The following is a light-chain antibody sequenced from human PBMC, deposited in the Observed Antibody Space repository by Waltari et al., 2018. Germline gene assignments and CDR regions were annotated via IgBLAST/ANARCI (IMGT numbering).Light chain of an antibody. V-gene: IGLV2-14*03. J-gene: IGLJ2*01. CDR1: SSDVGGYNS. CDR2: DVS. Sequence: QSALTQPASVSGSPGQSITISCTGTSSDVGGYNSVAWYQQYPGKAPKLILFDVSRWPSGVSNRCSGSKSGNTTSRTISGLQAEDEADYYCSSYTTTSAIIFGGGTTLTVL. CDR3: SSYTTTSAII.